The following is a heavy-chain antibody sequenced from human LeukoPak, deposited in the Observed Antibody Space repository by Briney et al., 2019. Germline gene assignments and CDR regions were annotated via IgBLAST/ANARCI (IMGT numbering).Heavy chain of an antibody. CDR1: GFTFSDYY. V-gene: IGHV3-11*01. CDR2: ISSSGSTI. Sequence: GGSLRLSCAASGFTFSDYYMSWIRQAPGKGLEGVSYISSSGSTIYYADSVKGRFTISRDNAKNSLYLQMNSLRAEDTAVYYCARYYYGSGSYYGNFDYWGQGTLVTVSS. D-gene: IGHD3-10*01. J-gene: IGHJ4*02. CDR3: ARYYYGSGSYYGNFDY.